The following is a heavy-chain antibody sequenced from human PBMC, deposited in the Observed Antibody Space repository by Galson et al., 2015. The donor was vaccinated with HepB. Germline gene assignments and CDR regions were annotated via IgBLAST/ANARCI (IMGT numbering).Heavy chain of an antibody. Sequence: SLRLSCAASGFTFSSYAMHWVRQAPGKGLEWVAVISYDGSNKYYADSVKGRFTISRDNSKNTLYLQMNSLRAEDTAVYYCARDSGIMITFWKWAHDAFDIWGQGTMVTVSS. D-gene: IGHD3-16*01. V-gene: IGHV3-30-3*01. J-gene: IGHJ3*02. CDR1: GFTFSSYA. CDR2: ISYDGSNK. CDR3: ARDSGIMITFWKWAHDAFDI.